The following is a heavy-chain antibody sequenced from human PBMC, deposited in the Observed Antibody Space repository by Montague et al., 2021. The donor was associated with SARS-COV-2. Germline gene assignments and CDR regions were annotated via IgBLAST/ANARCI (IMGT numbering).Heavy chain of an antibody. CDR2: ITDGGNT. V-gene: IGHV4-34*01. CDR1: GGSFSGYY. CDR3: ARRQLGYCDGVGCPLDAFDX. J-gene: IGHJ3*02. Sequence: SETLSLTCAVYGGSFSGYYWCWICKPPGTGLEWIGGITDGGNTDYNPYLKSRVTLSVDTSTRHFSLTLTSLTAVDTSVYYCARRQLGYCDGVGCPLDAFDXWGQGTTVTVSS. D-gene: IGHD2-15*01.